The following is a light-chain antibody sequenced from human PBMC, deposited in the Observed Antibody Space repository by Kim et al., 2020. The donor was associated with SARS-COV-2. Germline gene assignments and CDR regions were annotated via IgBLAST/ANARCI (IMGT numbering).Light chain of an antibody. J-gene: IGLJ1*01. CDR2: HDS. CDR3: QVWDSSTDHYV. CDR1: YIGSKT. V-gene: IGLV3-21*04. Sequence: SYELTQPPSVSVAPGNTATITCEGNYIGSKTVHWYQQKPGQAPVLVIYHDSDRPSGIPERFSGSNSGNTATLTISWVEAGDEATYYCQVWDSSTDHYVFGIGTKVTVL.